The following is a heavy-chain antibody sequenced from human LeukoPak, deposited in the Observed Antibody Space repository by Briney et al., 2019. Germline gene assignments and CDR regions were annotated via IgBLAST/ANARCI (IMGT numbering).Heavy chain of an antibody. Sequence: PGGSLRLSCAGSGFTFSRYGIHWVRQAPGKGLEWVSVIRYDGTEQSYADSVKGRFTISRDNSKNTVYLQMNSLRDEDTATYYCARDIWLGQSRFFDYWGQGTLVTVSS. V-gene: IGHV3-33*01. CDR2: IRYDGTEQ. D-gene: IGHD3-10*01. CDR1: GFTFSRYG. CDR3: ARDIWLGQSRFFDY. J-gene: IGHJ4*02.